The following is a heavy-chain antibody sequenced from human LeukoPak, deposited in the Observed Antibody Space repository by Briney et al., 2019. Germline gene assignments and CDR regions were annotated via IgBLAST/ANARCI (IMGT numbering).Heavy chain of an antibody. CDR3: ARAAEMATVFDY. Sequence: PPGRSLRLSCAASGFTFSSYGLHWVRQAPGKGLEWVAVISYDGSNKYYVDSVKGRFTISRDNSKNTLYLQMNSLRAEDTAVYYCARAAEMATVFDYWGQGTLVTVSS. CDR1: GFTFSSYG. D-gene: IGHD5-24*01. V-gene: IGHV3-30*03. J-gene: IGHJ4*02. CDR2: ISYDGSNK.